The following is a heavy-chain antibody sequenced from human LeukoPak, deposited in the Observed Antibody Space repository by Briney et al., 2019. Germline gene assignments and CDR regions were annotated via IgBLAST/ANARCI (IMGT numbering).Heavy chain of an antibody. J-gene: IGHJ1*01. V-gene: IGHV1-69*05. CDR1: GGTFSSYA. CDR2: IIPIFGTA. D-gene: IGHD6-19*01. Sequence: SVKVSCKASGGTFSSYAISWVRQAPGQGLEWMGRIIPIFGTANYAQKFQGRVAITTDESTSTAYMELSSLRSEDTAVYYCARGERWRIKTKYSKHGGKGPLVTVPS. CDR3: ARGERWRIKTKYSKH.